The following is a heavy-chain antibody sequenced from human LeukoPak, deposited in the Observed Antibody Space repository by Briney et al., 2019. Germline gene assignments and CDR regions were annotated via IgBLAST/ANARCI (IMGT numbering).Heavy chain of an antibody. V-gene: IGHV1-69*13. CDR3: ARGRGSSRRYYYYGMDV. D-gene: IGHD6-13*01. J-gene: IGHJ6*02. CDR2: IIPIFGTA. Sequence: SVKVSCKASGGTFSSYAISWVRQAPGQGLEWMGGIIPIFGTANYAQKFQGRVTITADESTSTAYMELSSLRSEDTAVYYCARGRGSSRRYYYYGMDVWGQGTTVAVSS. CDR1: GGTFSSYA.